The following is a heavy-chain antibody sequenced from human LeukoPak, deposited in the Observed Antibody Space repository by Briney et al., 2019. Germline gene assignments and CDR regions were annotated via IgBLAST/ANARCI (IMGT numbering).Heavy chain of an antibody. CDR3: ARLTGDHFDY. V-gene: IGHV3-53*01. CDR1: GFTFSSYS. D-gene: IGHD7-27*01. CDR2: IYSGGST. J-gene: IGHJ4*02. Sequence: GGSLRLSCAASGFTFSSYSMNWVRQAPGKGLEWVSVIYSGGSTYYADSVKGRFTISRDNSKNTLYLQMNSLRAEDTAVYYCARLTGDHFDYWGQGTLVTVSS.